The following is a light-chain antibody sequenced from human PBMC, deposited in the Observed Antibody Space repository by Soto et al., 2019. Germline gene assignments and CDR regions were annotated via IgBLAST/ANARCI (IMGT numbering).Light chain of an antibody. Sequence: DIQMTQSPSSLSASVGDRVSITCRASQSISRYLNWYQQKPGKAPKLLISAASSLQSGVPSRFSGSGSGTDFTLTITSLQVEDFAIYFCQQSFLTPFTFGGGSRV. CDR3: QQSFLTPFT. CDR2: AAS. V-gene: IGKV1-39*01. CDR1: QSISRY. J-gene: IGKJ4*01.